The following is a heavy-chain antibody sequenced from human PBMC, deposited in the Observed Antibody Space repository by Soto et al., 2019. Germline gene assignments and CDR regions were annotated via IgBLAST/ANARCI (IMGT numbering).Heavy chain of an antibody. J-gene: IGHJ4*02. V-gene: IGHV4-59*08. CDR3: ARLYYYGSGSYYYDY. CDR1: GGSISSYY. CDR2: IYYSGST. Sequence: SETLSLTCTVSGGSISSYYWSWIRQPPGKGLEWIGYIYYSGSTNYNPSLKSRVTISVDTSKNQFSLKLSSVTAADTAVYYCARLYYYGSGSYYYDYWGQGTLVTVSS. D-gene: IGHD3-10*01.